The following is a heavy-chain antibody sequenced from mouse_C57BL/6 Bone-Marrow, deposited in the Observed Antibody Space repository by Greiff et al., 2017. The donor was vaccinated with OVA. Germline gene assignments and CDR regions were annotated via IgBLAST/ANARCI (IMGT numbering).Heavy chain of an antibody. CDR2: INPYNGGT. V-gene: IGHV1-19*01. CDR3: AREGYDDY. Sequence: VQLKQSGPVLVKPGASVKMSCKASGYTFTDYYMNWVKQSHGKSLEWIGVINPYNGGTSYNQKFKGKATLTVDKSSSTAYMELNSLTSEDSAVYYCAREGYDDYWGQGTTLTVSS. J-gene: IGHJ2*01. D-gene: IGHD3-1*01. CDR1: GYTFTDYY.